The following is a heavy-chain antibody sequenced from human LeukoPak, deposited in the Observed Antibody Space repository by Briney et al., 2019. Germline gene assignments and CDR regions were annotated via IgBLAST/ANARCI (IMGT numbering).Heavy chain of an antibody. CDR2: IKQDGSEK. CDR1: GFTFSSYW. Sequence: GGSLRLSCAASGFTFSSYWMTWVRQAPGKGLEWVANIKQDGSEKNYVDSVKGRFTISRDNAKNSLYLQMNSLRAEDTAVYYCARAHSGSREGDYWGQGTLVTVSS. J-gene: IGHJ4*02. V-gene: IGHV3-7*01. D-gene: IGHD6-6*01. CDR3: ARAHSGSREGDY.